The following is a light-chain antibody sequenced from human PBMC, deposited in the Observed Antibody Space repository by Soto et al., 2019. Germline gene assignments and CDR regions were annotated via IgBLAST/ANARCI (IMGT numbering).Light chain of an antibody. Sequence: EIVMTQSPDTLSVSPGERATLSCRASQSIGVSLAWFQQKPDQAPRLLFSGASTRAPGVPVRFSASGSGTDFTLTIGSLQSEDFVVYYCQQYNDWPLTFGQGTRLDI. CDR2: GAS. J-gene: IGKJ5*01. CDR1: QSIGVS. CDR3: QQYNDWPLT. V-gene: IGKV3-15*01.